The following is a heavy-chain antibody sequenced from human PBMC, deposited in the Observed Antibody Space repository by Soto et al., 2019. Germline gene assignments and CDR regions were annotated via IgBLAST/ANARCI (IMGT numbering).Heavy chain of an antibody. Sequence: GESLKISCKGSGYSFTSYWIGWVRQMPGKGLEWMGIIYPGDSDTRYSPSFQGQVTISADKSISTAYLQWSSLKASDTAMYYCARLALAYYDILTGPLYNWFDPWGQGTLVTVSS. D-gene: IGHD3-9*01. J-gene: IGHJ5*02. CDR2: IYPGDSDT. V-gene: IGHV5-51*01. CDR1: GYSFTSYW. CDR3: ARLALAYYDILTGPLYNWFDP.